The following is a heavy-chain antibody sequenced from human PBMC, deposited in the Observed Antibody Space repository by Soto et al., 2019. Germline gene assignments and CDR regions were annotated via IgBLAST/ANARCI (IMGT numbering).Heavy chain of an antibody. CDR1: GFTFSLYA. D-gene: IGHD6-19*01. Sequence: GGSLRLSCAASGFTFSLYAMHWVRQAPGKGLEWVAIMTYDGSHKYYADSVKGRFTISRDNSKNTLYLQMNSLRAEDTAVYYCARGGISMAGTSFDFWGQGALVTVSS. CDR2: MTYDGSHK. CDR3: ARGGISMAGTSFDF. J-gene: IGHJ4*02. V-gene: IGHV3-30-3*01.